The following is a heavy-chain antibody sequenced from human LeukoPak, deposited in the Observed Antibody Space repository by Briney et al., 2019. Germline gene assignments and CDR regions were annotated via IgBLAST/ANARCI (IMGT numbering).Heavy chain of an antibody. D-gene: IGHD2-2*01. Sequence: GGSLRLSCAASGFTFSSYWMSWVRQAPGKGLEWVANIKQDGSEKYYVDSVKGRFTISRDNAKNSLYLQMNSLRAEDTAVYYCARDPSTIDYYYGMDVWGQGTTVTVSS. J-gene: IGHJ6*02. CDR3: ARDPSTIDYYYGMDV. V-gene: IGHV3-7*03. CDR2: IKQDGSEK. CDR1: GFTFSSYW.